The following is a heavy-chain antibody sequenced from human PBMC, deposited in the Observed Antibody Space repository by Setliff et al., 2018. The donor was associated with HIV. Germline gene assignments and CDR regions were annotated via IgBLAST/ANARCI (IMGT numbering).Heavy chain of an antibody. D-gene: IGHD6-19*01. CDR1: GFTLSDQY. CDR2: TRNKANSYTT. Sequence: GGSLRLSCAASGFTLSDQYMDWVRQAPGKGLEWVGRTRNKANSYTTEYAASVKGRISISRDDSKNSVYLQMNSLKTEDTAVYYCARARYSSGAICSESWGQGTLVTVSS. V-gene: IGHV3-72*01. J-gene: IGHJ5*02. CDR3: ARARYSSGAICSES.